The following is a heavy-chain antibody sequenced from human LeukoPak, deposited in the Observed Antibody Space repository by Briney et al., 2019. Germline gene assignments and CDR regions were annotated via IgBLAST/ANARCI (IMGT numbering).Heavy chain of an antibody. CDR1: GFTFSSYG. J-gene: IGHJ3*02. Sequence: GGSLRLSCAASGFTFSSYGMSWVRQAPGKGLEWVSAISGSGGSTYYADSVKGRFTISRDNSKNTLYLQMNSLKTEDTAVYYCTTEGYRYGNHAVDIWGQGTMVTVSS. V-gene: IGHV3-23*01. D-gene: IGHD5-18*01. CDR2: ISGSGGST. CDR3: TTEGYRYGNHAVDI.